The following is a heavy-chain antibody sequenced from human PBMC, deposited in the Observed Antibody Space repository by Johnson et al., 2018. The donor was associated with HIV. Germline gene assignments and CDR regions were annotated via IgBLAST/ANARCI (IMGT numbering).Heavy chain of an antibody. CDR3: TTGISWYGAITFDI. V-gene: IGHV3-15*01. CDR1: GFTFSTYG. CDR2: IKSKTDGGTT. D-gene: IGHD3-10*01. J-gene: IGHJ3*02. Sequence: VQLVESGGGVVQPGGSLRLSCAASGFTFSTYGMHWVRQAPGKGLEWVGRIKSKTDGGTTDSAAPVKGRFPISRDDSKNTLYLQMNSLKTEDTAVYYCTTGISWYGAITFDIWGQGTMVTVSS.